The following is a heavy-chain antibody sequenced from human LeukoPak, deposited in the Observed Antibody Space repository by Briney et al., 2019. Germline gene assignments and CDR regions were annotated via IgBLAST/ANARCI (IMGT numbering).Heavy chain of an antibody. Sequence: PSETLSLTCTVSGGSINDYYWSWIRQPAGKGLEWIGRIYTSGSTNYNPSLKSRVTISVDTSKNQFSLKLSSVTAADTAVYYCARGHHDYGDYWGQGTLVTVSS. CDR3: ARGHHDYGDY. J-gene: IGHJ4*02. CDR1: GGSINDYY. V-gene: IGHV4-4*07. CDR2: IYTSGST.